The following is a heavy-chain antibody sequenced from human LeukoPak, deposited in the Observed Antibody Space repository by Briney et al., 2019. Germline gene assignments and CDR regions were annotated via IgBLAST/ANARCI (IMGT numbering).Heavy chain of an antibody. D-gene: IGHD2-2*01. CDR1: GFTFTNYG. CDR2: ISGTGGRT. V-gene: IGHV3-23*01. CDR3: AKEGGFQLPFDS. J-gene: IGHJ4*02. Sequence: GGSLRLSCVASGFTFTNYGMGWVRQAPGKGLEWVSAISGTGGRTYYADSAKGRLTISKDDSKNTLYLQMNSLRAEDTAVYYCAKEGGFQLPFDSWGQGTLVTASS.